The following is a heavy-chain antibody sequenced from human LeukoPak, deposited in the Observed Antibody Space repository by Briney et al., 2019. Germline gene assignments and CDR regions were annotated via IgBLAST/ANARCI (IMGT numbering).Heavy chain of an antibody. CDR3: ARAQITMVRGVTSYGMDV. D-gene: IGHD3-10*01. CDR1: GFTFSSYS. Sequence: GGSLRLSCAASGFTFSSYSMNWVRQAPGKGLEWVSFISSSSSYIYYADSVKGRFTISRDNAKNSLYLQMNSLRAEDTAVYYCARAQITMVRGVTSYGMDVWGQGTTVTVSS. CDR2: ISSSSSYI. J-gene: IGHJ6*02. V-gene: IGHV3-21*04.